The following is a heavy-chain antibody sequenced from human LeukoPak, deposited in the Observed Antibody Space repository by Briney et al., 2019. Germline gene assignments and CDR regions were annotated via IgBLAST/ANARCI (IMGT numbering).Heavy chain of an antibody. Sequence: SQTLSLTCAISGDSVSSNSVTWNWIRQSPSRGLEWLVRTYYRSTWYNDYAVSVRGRITVNPDTSKNQFSLHLNSVTPEDTAVYYCARRLTQYDCFDPWGQGILVTVSS. D-gene: IGHD2-2*01. V-gene: IGHV6-1*01. CDR3: ARRLTQYDCFDP. CDR2: TYYRSTWYN. J-gene: IGHJ5*02. CDR1: GDSVSSNSVT.